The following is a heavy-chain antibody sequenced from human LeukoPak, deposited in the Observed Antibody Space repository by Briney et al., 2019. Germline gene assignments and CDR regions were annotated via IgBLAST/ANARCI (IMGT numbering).Heavy chain of an antibody. D-gene: IGHD5-18*01. CDR1: GFTFSSYS. CDR2: ISGSGGST. CDR3: AKEGIQLFHAFDI. Sequence: GGSLRLSCAASGFTFSSYSMNWVRQAPGKGLEWVSAISGSGGSTYYADSVKGRFTISRDNSKNTLYLQMNSLRAEDTAVYYCAKEGIQLFHAFDIWGQGTMVTVSS. J-gene: IGHJ3*02. V-gene: IGHV3-23*01.